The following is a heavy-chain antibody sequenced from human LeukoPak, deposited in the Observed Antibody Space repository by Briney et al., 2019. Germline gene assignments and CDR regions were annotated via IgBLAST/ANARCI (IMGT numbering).Heavy chain of an antibody. J-gene: IGHJ4*02. CDR1: GFTFSSYA. CDR3: ATHEYSSS. V-gene: IGHV4-39*01. D-gene: IGHD6-6*01. Sequence: GSLRLSCAASGFTFSSYAMSWIRQPPGKGLEWIGSIYYSGSTYYNPSLKSRVTISVDTSKNQFSLKLSSVTAADTAVYYCATHEYSSSWGQGTLVTVSS. CDR2: IYYSGST.